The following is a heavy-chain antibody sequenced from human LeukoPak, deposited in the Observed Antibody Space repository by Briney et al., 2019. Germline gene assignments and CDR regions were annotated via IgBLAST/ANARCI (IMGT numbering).Heavy chain of an antibody. CDR2: IRSKAYGGTT. CDR1: GFTFSSYS. Sequence: GGSLRLSCAASGFTFSSYSMNWLRQAPGKGLEWVGFIRSKAYGGTTEYAASVEGRFTSSRDDSKSIVYLQMNSPKTEDTAVYYCSRDSSWSFDYWGQGTLVTVSS. V-gene: IGHV3-49*03. J-gene: IGHJ4*02. D-gene: IGHD6-13*01. CDR3: SRDSSWSFDY.